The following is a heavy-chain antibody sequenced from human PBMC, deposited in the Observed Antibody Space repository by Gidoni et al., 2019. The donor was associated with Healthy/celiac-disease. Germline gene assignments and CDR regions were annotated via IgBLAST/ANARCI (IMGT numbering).Heavy chain of an antibody. CDR1: GYTFTSYD. Sequence: QVQLVQSGAEVKKPGASVKVSCKASGYTFTSYDINWVRQATGQGLEWMGWMNPNSGTTGSAQKFQGRVTMTRNTSISTAYMELSSLRSEDTAVYYCARDPYSSGWYGWFDPWGQGTLVTVSS. CDR3: ARDPYSSGWYGWFDP. J-gene: IGHJ5*02. CDR2: MNPNSGTT. V-gene: IGHV1-8*01. D-gene: IGHD6-19*01.